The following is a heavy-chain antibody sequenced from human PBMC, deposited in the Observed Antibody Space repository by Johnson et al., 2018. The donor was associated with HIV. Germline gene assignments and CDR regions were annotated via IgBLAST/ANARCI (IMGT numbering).Heavy chain of an antibody. Sequence: QVQLVESGGGVVRPGGSLRLSCAASGFSFSDYYMSWIRQAPGKGLEWVSYISSSGSTIYYADFVKGRFTISRDNAKKSRYLQMNSLRAEDTALYYCARDSTPWGGDYVGYAFDIWGRGTMVTVSS. V-gene: IGHV3-11*04. CDR2: ISSSGSTI. CDR1: GFSFSDYY. CDR3: ARDSTPWGGDYVGYAFDI. J-gene: IGHJ3*02. D-gene: IGHD4-17*01.